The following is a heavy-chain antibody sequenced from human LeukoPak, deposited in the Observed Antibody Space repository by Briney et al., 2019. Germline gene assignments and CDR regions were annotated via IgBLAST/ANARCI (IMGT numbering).Heavy chain of an antibody. V-gene: IGHV1-46*01. CDR1: GYIFTTYF. J-gene: IGHJ4*02. D-gene: IGHD4-11*01. CDR3: ARVGTTGATADN. CDR2: INPRGGST. Sequence: ASVKVSCKASGYIFTTYFMHWLRQAPGQGPEWMGIINPRGGSTDYAQKFQDRITMTSDTSTSTVYMGLKSLTSEDTAVYFCARVGTTGATADNWGQGTLVTVPS.